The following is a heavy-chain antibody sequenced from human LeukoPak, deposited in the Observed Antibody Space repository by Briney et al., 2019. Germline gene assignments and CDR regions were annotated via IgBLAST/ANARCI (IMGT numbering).Heavy chain of an antibody. Sequence: PGGSLRLSCAASGLTFSSYAMSWVRHAPGKGLEWVSAISGSGGSTYYADSAKGRFTISRDNSKNTLYLQMSSLRAEDTAVYYCVSKYSSGLYWGQGTLVTVSS. CDR2: ISGSGGST. J-gene: IGHJ4*02. CDR1: GLTFSSYA. V-gene: IGHV3-23*01. D-gene: IGHD6-19*01. CDR3: VSKYSSGLY.